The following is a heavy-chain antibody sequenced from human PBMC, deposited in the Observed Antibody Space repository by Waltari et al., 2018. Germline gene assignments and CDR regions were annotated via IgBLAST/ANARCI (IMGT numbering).Heavy chain of an antibody. CDR1: GYTFRNYD. D-gene: IGHD6-13*01. J-gene: IGHJ5*01. CDR2: MNPNNRKT. V-gene: IGHV1-8*02. CDR3: ARYGALTTAAFRWLES. Sequence: QVYLVQSGAEVRTPGASVKVSCKTSGYTFRNYDINWVRQAPGQGLEWVGWMNPNNRKTGCARNFEAIISMTSNTSINSAYMELRSLTFDDTAVYYCARYGALTTAAFRWLESWGQGTLVTVSS.